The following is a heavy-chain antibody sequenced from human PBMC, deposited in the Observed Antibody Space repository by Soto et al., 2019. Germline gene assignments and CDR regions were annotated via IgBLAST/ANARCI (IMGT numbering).Heavy chain of an antibody. V-gene: IGHV3-30*02. D-gene: IGHD2-15*01. J-gene: IGHJ4*02. CDR1: GFTFSSYG. Sequence: PGGSLRLSCAASGFTFSSYGMHWVRQAPGKGLEWVAVIWYDGSNKYYADSVKGRFTISRDNSKNTLYLQMNSLRAEDTAVYYCATQPRMRGYCSGGSCSGDYWGQGTLVTVSS. CDR2: IWYDGSNK. CDR3: ATQPRMRGYCSGGSCSGDY.